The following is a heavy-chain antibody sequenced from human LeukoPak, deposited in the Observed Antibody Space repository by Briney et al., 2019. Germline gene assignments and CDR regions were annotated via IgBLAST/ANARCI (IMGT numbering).Heavy chain of an antibody. D-gene: IGHD3-10*01. CDR1: GFTFSSYA. J-gene: IGHJ4*02. CDR2: ISGSGGTT. V-gene: IGHV3-23*01. CDR3: AKVWFAEKNQFDY. Sequence: PGGSLRLSCAASGFTFSSYAMSWVRQAPGKGLECVSAISGSGGTTYYADSVKGRFTISRDNSKNTLYLQMNSLRAEDTAVYYCAKVWFAEKNQFDYWGQGTLVTVSS.